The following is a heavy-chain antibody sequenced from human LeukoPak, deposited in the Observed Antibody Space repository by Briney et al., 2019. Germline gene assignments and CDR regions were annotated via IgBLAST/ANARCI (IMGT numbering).Heavy chain of an antibody. D-gene: IGHD3-10*01. CDR1: GFTFSSYG. CDR2: IWYDGSNK. CDR3: ARGGYYLYGIDF. J-gene: IGHJ6*02. Sequence: GRSLRLSCAASGFTFSSYGMHGVRQAPGKGLEWVAVIWYDGSNKYYADSVKGRFTISRDNSKNTLYLQMNSLRAEDTAVYYCARGGYYLYGIDFWGQGTTVTVSS. V-gene: IGHV3-33*01.